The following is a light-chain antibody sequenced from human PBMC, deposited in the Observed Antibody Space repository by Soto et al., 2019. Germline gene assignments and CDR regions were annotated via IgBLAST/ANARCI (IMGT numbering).Light chain of an antibody. CDR1: ESVNSW. CDR3: QHYKTYPWT. J-gene: IGKJ1*01. Sequence: DIQMTHSPSTLSASVGDRVTITFRASESVNSWVAWYQQKPGKAPKLLIYKASSLESGVPSRFSGSGSGTEFTLTISSLQPDDLASYYCQHYKTYPWTFGQGTKVDIK. CDR2: KAS. V-gene: IGKV1-5*03.